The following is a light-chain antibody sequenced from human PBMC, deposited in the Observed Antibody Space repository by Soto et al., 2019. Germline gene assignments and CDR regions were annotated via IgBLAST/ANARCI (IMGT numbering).Light chain of an antibody. CDR3: QQYKDNWT. V-gene: IGKV1-5*03. CDR2: KAS. J-gene: IGKJ1*01. CDR1: QSISSW. Sequence: DIQMTQSPSTLSASVGDRVTITCRASQSISSWLAWYQQKPGTAPKLLIYKASTLQSGVPSRFSGSRSGTELTLTISSLQPDDSATHYCQQYKDNWTFGQGTKVEIK.